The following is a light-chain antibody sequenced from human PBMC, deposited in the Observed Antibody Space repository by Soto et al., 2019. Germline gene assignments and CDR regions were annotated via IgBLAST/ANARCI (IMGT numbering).Light chain of an antibody. CDR3: QHRAGWPPALT. CDR2: GAS. V-gene: IGKV3-20*01. J-gene: IGKJ4*01. CDR1: QSVSSSY. Sequence: EIVLTQSPGTLSLSLGERATLSCRASQSVSSSYLAWYQQKPGQAPRLLIYGASSRATGIPDRFSGSGSGTDFTLTISSLEPEDFAVYFCQHRAGWPPALTFGGGTKVDIK.